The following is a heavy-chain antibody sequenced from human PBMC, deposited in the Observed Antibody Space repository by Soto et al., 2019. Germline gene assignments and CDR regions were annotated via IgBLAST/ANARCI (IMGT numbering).Heavy chain of an antibody. Sequence: QDRLVQSVVEVKKPGASVRVSCNASGYSFTNYGITWVRQAPGQGFEWMGWISAYNGNTNYAQKFQGRVTLTTDASTSTAYLELRSLRSDDTAVYYCARDRGVAPPVAGNTHYYYYMDVWGKGTTVTVSS. J-gene: IGHJ6*03. V-gene: IGHV1-18*01. CDR1: GYSFTNYG. CDR2: ISAYNGNT. D-gene: IGHD6-19*01. CDR3: ARDRGVAPPVAGNTHYYYYMDV.